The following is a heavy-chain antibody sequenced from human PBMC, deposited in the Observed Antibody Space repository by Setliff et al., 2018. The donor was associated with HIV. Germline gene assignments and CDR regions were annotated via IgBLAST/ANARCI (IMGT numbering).Heavy chain of an antibody. J-gene: IGHJ4*02. CDR2: MHYSGTT. D-gene: IGHD1-20*01. CDR1: GGPISSSSYF. V-gene: IGHV4-39*07. Sequence: SETLSLTCTVSGGPISSSSYFWGWIRQPPGKGLEWIGSMHYSGTTYYNLSLKSRVTISVDTSKNQFSLKLRSVTAADTAVYYCARIIGSDISGAQYYFDHWGQGPLVTVSS. CDR3: ARIIGSDISGAQYYFDH.